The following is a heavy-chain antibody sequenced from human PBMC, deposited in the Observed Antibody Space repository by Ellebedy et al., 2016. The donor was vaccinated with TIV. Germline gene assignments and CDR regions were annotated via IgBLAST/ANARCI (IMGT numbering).Heavy chain of an antibody. V-gene: IGHV3-33*01. Sequence: GGSLRLXCAASGFIFSHYAMHWVRQAPGKGLEWVAVTWDDGSNTDYAVSVKGRFTISRDNSKNTLYLQMNSLRAEDTAVYYCARDEVPVAAFDYWGQGTLVTVSS. D-gene: IGHD6-19*01. J-gene: IGHJ4*02. CDR2: TWDDGSNT. CDR3: ARDEVPVAAFDY. CDR1: GFIFSHYA.